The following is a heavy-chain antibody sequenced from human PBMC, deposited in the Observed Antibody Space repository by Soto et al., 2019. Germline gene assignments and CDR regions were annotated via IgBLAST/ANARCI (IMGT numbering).Heavy chain of an antibody. CDR3: ARDRIYVMDV. Sequence: QVQLQQLGARLLKPSETLSLTCAVYGGAFSGHFWTWIRQAPGKGLEWIGEINHSGGTNSNSSLKSRVSIAIDTSKIQFTLILNSVTAAETAVYFCARDRIYVMDVWGQGTTVSVSS. CDR1: GGAFSGHF. V-gene: IGHV4-34*02. J-gene: IGHJ6*02. CDR2: INHSGGT. D-gene: IGHD3-16*01.